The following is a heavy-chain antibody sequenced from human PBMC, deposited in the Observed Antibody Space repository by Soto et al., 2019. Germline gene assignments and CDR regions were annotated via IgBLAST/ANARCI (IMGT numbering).Heavy chain of an antibody. CDR2: ISHSGTST. D-gene: IGHD6-19*01. Sequence: QVQLVESGGGLVKPGGSLRLSCAASGFTFSDYYMSWIRQAPGKGLEWVSDISHSGTSTYYADSVKGRFTISRDNAKNTLYLQMTSLRAEDTAVFYCARVPITRGSGWYDFDFWGQGTVVTVSS. CDR1: GFTFSDYY. J-gene: IGHJ4*02. V-gene: IGHV3-11*04. CDR3: ARVPITRGSGWYDFDF.